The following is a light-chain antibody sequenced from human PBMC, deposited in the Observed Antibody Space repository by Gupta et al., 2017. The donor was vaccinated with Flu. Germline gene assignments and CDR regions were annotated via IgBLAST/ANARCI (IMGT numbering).Light chain of an antibody. CDR3: QHSDITPRT. V-gene: IGKV1-39*01. Sequence: PSFLLASVGDRITNTCGARQRIYIYLSWYQQKPGEAPKLLISDASSWKSGVPSRFSGSGSGTDFTLTISSLQPEDFATYYCQHSDITPRTFGQGTKVEIK. CDR1: QRIYIY. CDR2: DAS. J-gene: IGKJ1*01.